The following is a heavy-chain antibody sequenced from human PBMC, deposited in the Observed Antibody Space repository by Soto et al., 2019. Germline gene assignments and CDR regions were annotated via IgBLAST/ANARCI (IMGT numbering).Heavy chain of an antibody. CDR1: ELKSRSHA. D-gene: IGHD3-10*01. J-gene: IGHJ3*02. Sequence: RLPSTASELKSRSHAILWISQKKGKGLEWVSAISGSGGSTYYADSVKGRFTISRDNSKNTLYLQMNSLRAEDTAVYYCAKKLLWFGALDAFDIWGQGTMVTVS. CDR2: ISGSGGST. CDR3: AKKLLWFGALDAFDI. V-gene: IGHV3-23*01.